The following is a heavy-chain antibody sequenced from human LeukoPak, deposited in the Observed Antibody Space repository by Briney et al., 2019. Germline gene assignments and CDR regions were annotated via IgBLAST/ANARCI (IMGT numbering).Heavy chain of an antibody. CDR1: GFTFSSYE. J-gene: IGHJ5*02. Sequence: GGSLRLSCAASGFTFSSYEMNWVRQAPGKGLEWVSYISSSGSTIYYADSVKGRFTISRDNAKNSLYLEMNDLRGEDTAFYYCARATASASSGVHLNWFDSWGQGTRVTVSS. V-gene: IGHV3-48*03. CDR3: ARATASASSGVHLNWFDS. D-gene: IGHD6-19*01. CDR2: ISSSGSTI.